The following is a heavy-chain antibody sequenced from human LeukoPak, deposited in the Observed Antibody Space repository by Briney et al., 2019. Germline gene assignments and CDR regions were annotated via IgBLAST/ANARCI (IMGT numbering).Heavy chain of an antibody. CDR2: IKQDGSEK. CDR3: ARVRGYCSGGSCYPRWFDP. J-gene: IGHJ5*02. V-gene: IGHV3-7*01. D-gene: IGHD2-15*01. CDR1: GFTFSSYA. Sequence: QPGGSLRLSCAASGFTFSSYAMSWVRQAPGKGLEWVANIKQDGSEKYYVDSVKGRFTISRDNAKNSLYLQMNSLRAEDTAVYYCARVRGYCSGGSCYPRWFDPWGQGTLVTVSS.